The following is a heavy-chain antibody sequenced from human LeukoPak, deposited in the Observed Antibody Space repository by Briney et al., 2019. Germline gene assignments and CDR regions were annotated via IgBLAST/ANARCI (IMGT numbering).Heavy chain of an antibody. Sequence: GGSLRLSCVASGYTFTSYYMHWVRQAPGQGLEWMGIINPSGGSTSYAQKFQGRVTMTRDTSTSTVYMELSSLRSEDTAVYYCARGSIWFGESPFDYWGQGTLVTVSS. D-gene: IGHD3-10*01. J-gene: IGHJ4*02. CDR1: GYTFTSYY. V-gene: IGHV1-46*01. CDR3: ARGSIWFGESPFDY. CDR2: INPSGGST.